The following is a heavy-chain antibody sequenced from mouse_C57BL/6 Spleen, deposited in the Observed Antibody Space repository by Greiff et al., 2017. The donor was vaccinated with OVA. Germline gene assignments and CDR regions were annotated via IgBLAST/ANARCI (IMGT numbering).Heavy chain of an antibody. CDR3: AKKWDDYAMDY. Sequence: QVHVKQSGAELARPGASVKLSCKASGYTFTSYGISWVKQRTGQGLEWIGEIYPRSGNTYYNEKFKGKATLTADKSSSTAYMELRSLTSEDSAVYFCAKKWDDYAMDYWGQGTSVTVSS. CDR1: GYTFTSYG. D-gene: IGHD4-1*01. V-gene: IGHV1-81*01. J-gene: IGHJ4*01. CDR2: IYPRSGNT.